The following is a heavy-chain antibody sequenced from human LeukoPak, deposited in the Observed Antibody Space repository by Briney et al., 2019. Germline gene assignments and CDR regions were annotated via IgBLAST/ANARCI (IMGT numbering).Heavy chain of an antibody. CDR3: ARGGFTPFDY. V-gene: IGHV4-34*01. J-gene: IGHJ4*02. CDR2: INHSGST. D-gene: IGHD3-16*01. CDR1: GGSFSGYY. Sequence: SETLSLTCAVYGGSFSGYYWSWIRQPPGKGLEWIGEINHSGSTNYNPSLKSRVTISVDTSKNQFSLKLSSVTAADTAVYYCARGGFTPFDYWGQGTPVTVSS.